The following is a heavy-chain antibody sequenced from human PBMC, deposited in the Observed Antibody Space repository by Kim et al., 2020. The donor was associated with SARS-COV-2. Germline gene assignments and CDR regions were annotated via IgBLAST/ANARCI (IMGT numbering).Heavy chain of an antibody. CDR3: SMIVVVSFDY. V-gene: IGHV3-23*01. D-gene: IGHD3-22*01. CDR2: ISGSGGST. J-gene: IGHJ4*02. CDR1: GFTFSSYA. Sequence: GGSLRLSCAASGFTFSSYAMSWVRQAPGKGLEWISAISGSGGSTYYADSVKGRFTISRDNSKNTPYLQLNSLRAEDTAVYYCSMIVVVSFDYWGQGTLVT.